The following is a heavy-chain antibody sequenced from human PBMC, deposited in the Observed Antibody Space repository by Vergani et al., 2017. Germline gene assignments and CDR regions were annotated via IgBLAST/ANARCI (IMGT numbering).Heavy chain of an antibody. J-gene: IGHJ4*02. CDR3: ARVLGIIAVAVDAFDY. V-gene: IGHV1-69*02. Sequence: QVQLVQSGAEVKKPGSSVKVSCKASGGTFSSYTISWVRQAPGQGLEWMGRIIPILGIANYAQKFQGRVTITADKSTSTAYMELSSLRSEDTAVYYCARVLGIIAVAVDAFDYWGQGTLVTVSS. CDR1: GGTFSSYT. D-gene: IGHD6-19*01. CDR2: IIPILGIA.